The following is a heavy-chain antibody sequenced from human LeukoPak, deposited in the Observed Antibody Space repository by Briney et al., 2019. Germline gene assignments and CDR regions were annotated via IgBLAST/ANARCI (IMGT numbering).Heavy chain of an antibody. J-gene: IGHJ6*02. V-gene: IGHV4-30-4*01. CDR3: ARALQIYDFWSGYYPYYYYYGMDV. CDR2: IYYSGST. CDR1: GGSFSGYY. D-gene: IGHD3-3*01. Sequence: KPSETLSLTCAVYGGSFSGYYWSWIRQPPGKGLEWIGYIYYSGSTYYNPSLKSRVTISVDTSKNQFSLKLSSVTAADTAVYYCARALQIYDFWSGYYPYYYYYGMDVWGQGTTVTVSS.